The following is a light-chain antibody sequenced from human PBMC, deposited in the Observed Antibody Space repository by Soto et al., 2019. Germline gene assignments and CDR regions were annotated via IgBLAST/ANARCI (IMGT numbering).Light chain of an antibody. CDR2: DAS. CDR3: QQYESYPRT. CDR1: QSIRSW. V-gene: IGKV1-5*01. Sequence: DIQMTQSPSTLSASVGDRVTITCRASQSIRSWLAWYQQRPGKAPKLLIFDASSLESGVPSRFSGSGSGIEFTLTISSLQPDDSATYYCQQYESYPRTFGRGTKV. J-gene: IGKJ1*01.